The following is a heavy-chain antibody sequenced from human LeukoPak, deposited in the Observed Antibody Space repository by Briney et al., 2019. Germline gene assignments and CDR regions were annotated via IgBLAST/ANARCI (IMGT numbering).Heavy chain of an antibody. CDR2: ISSGSSTI. V-gene: IGHV3-48*01. CDR1: GFIFSNYN. D-gene: IGHD1-26*01. J-gene: IGHJ3*02. Sequence: GGSLRLSCAASGFIFSNYNMNWVRQAPGQGLEWISYISSGSSTIYYADSVRGRFTISRDNAKNSLYLQMNSLSAEDTAVYYCAKDLGRIVGATAFDIWGQGTMVTVSS. CDR3: AKDLGRIVGATAFDI.